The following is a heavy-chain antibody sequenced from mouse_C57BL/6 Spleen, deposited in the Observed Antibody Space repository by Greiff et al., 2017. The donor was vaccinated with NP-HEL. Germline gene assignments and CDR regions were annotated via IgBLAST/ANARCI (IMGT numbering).Heavy chain of an antibody. CDR1: GYTFTSYW. D-gene: IGHD1-1*01. J-gene: IGHJ3*01. CDR3: ASYGSSWFAY. Sequence: QVQLQQPGAELVRPGSSVKLSCKASGYTFTSYWMDWVKQRPGQGLEWIGNIYPSDSATHYNQQFKDKATLTVDKSSSTAYMQLSSLTSEDSAVYYCASYGSSWFAYWGQGTLVTVSA. CDR2: IYPSDSAT. V-gene: IGHV1-61*01.